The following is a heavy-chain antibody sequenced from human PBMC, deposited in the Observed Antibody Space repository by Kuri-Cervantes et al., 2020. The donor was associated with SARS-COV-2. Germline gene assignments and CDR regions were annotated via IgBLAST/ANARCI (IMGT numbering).Heavy chain of an antibody. CDR3: ARGKAEITMIVVVITSGSYYFDY. V-gene: IGHV4-61*09. D-gene: IGHD3-22*01. CDR1: GGSISSGSYY. J-gene: IGHJ4*02. Sequence: LRLSCTVSGGSISSGSYYWSWIRQPAGKGLEWIGYIYTSGSTNYSPSLKSRVTISVDTSKNQFSLKLTSVTAADTAVYYCARGKAEITMIVVVITSGSYYFDYWGQGTLVTVSS. CDR2: IYTSGST.